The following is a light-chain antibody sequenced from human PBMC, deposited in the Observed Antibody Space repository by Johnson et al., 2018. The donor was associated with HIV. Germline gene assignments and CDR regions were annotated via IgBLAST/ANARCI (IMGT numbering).Light chain of an antibody. J-gene: IGLJ1*01. Sequence: QPVLTQPPSVSAAPGQKVTISCSGSTSNIGKSYVSWYQQLPGTAPKLLIYDNNKRPSGIPDRFSGSKSGTSATLGITGLQTGDEADYYCGTWDSSLSAGVFGTGTKVTVL. V-gene: IGLV1-51*01. CDR2: DNN. CDR3: GTWDSSLSAGV. CDR1: TSNIGKSY.